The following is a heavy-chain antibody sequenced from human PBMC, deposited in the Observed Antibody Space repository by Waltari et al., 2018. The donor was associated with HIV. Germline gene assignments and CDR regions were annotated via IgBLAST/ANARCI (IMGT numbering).Heavy chain of an antibody. Sequence: QVQLVQSGAEVKKPGASVQVSCKASGYTFTGNYIHWVRQAPGQGLEWMGRINPISGGTDYARKFQGRVTMTRDTSISTAYMELSRLRSDDTAVYFCTRIPKVGVYFDYWGQGTLVTVSS. D-gene: IGHD2-2*02. CDR1: GYTFTGNY. V-gene: IGHV1-2*06. CDR3: TRIPKVGVYFDY. J-gene: IGHJ4*02. CDR2: INPISGGT.